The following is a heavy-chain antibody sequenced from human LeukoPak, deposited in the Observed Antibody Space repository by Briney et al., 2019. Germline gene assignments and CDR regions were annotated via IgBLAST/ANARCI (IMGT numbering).Heavy chain of an antibody. V-gene: IGHV3-23*01. CDR2: IGAGGTFT. CDR3: TTDEWA. J-gene: IGHJ4*02. Sequence: GGSLRLSCTASGFTFSSYAMNWVRQAPGKGLEWVSGIGAGGTFTYYADSVKGRFTISRDNSRNTLYLQMNSLKAEDTAVYYCTTDEWAWGQGTLVTVSS. D-gene: IGHD1-26*01. CDR1: GFTFSSYA.